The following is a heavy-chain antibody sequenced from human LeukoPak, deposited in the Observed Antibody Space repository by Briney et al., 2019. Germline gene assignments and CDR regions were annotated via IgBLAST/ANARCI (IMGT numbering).Heavy chain of an antibody. J-gene: IGHJ4*02. D-gene: IGHD3-10*01. CDR2: IYHSGST. V-gene: IGHV4-4*02. CDR1: GGSISRSNW. CDR3: ARTNGDYGSGRGTFDY. Sequence: SGTLSLTCAVSGGSISRSNWWIWVRQPPGKGLEWIGEIYHSGSTNYNPSLKSRVTISVDKSKNQFSLKLSSVTAADTAVYYCARTNGDYGSGRGTFDYWGQGAQVTVSP.